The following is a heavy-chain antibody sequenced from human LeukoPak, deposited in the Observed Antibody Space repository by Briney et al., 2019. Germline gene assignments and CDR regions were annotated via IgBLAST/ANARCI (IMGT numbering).Heavy chain of an antibody. J-gene: IGHJ4*02. D-gene: IGHD2-2*01. CDR3: ARDSSRHYYFDN. Sequence: GGSLRLSCVASGFTVSSNHMNWVRQAPGKGLEWVSIIYSGGTTYYYADSVQDRFTISRDLSQNTVYLQMNSLKVEDTAVYYCARDSSRHYYFDNWGQGTLVTVSS. CDR1: GFTVSSNH. V-gene: IGHV3-53*01. CDR2: IYSGGTT.